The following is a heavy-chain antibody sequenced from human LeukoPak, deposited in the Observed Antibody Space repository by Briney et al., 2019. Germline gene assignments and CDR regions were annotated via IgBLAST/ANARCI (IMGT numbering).Heavy chain of an antibody. CDR2: IKSKTDGGTT. Sequence: GGSLRLSCAASGFTFSNAWMSWVRQAPGKGLEWVGRIKSKTDGGTTDYAAPVKGRFTIPRDDSKNTLYLQMNSLKTEDTAVYYCTTDAARSTVAGTRGYWGQGTLVTVSS. V-gene: IGHV3-15*01. CDR3: TTDAARSTVAGTRGY. CDR1: GFTFSNAW. D-gene: IGHD6-19*01. J-gene: IGHJ4*02.